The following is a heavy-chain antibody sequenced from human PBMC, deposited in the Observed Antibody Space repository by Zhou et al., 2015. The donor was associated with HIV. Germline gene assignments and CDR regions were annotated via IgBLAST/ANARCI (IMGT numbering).Heavy chain of an antibody. CDR1: GFTFSSYG. J-gene: IGHJ2*01. CDR2: IWYDGDNK. D-gene: IGHD3-10*01. Sequence: QVQLVESGGGVVQPGRSLRLSCAASGFTFSSYGMHWVRQAPGKGLEWVAVIWYDGDNKYFADSVKGRFTISRDNSKNTLYLQMNSLRAEDTAVYYCARDRSPAFRGWYLDLWGRGTLVTVFS. V-gene: IGHV3-33*01. CDR3: ARDRSPAFRGWYLDL.